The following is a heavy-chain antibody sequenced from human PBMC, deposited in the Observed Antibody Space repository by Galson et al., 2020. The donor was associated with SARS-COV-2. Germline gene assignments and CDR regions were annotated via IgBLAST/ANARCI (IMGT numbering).Heavy chain of an antibody. CDR2: IYKSGNT. Sequence: SETLSLTCTVSGSSISSGSYYWSWIRQPAGKGLEWIGRIYKSGNTNYNPSLWSQVTISVDTSKNQFSLKLTSMTAADTVVYYCARGNSPCVTIFGVLTGTCGMDVWGQGTTVTVSS. D-gene: IGHD3-3*01. V-gene: IGHV4-61*02. J-gene: IGHJ6*02. CDR1: GSSISSGSYY. CDR3: ARGNSPCVTIFGVLTGTCGMDV.